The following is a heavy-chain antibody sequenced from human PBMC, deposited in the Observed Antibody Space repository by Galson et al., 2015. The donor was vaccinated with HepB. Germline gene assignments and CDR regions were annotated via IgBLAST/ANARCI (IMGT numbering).Heavy chain of an antibody. D-gene: IGHD2-2*01. V-gene: IGHV5-51*01. J-gene: IGHJ6*02. CDR2: IYPGDSYT. Sequence: QSGAEVKKPGESLKISCKGSGYRFTNYWIGWVRQMPGKGLEWMGIIYPGDSYTTYSPSFQGQVTISADQSINTAYLQWSSLKTSDTALYYCARSAVPVARGYYYYYGMDVWGQGTTVTVSS. CDR3: ARSAVPVARGYYYYYGMDV. CDR1: GYRFTNYW.